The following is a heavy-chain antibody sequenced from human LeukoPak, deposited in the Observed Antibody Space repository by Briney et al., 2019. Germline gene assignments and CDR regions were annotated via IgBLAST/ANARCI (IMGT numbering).Heavy chain of an antibody. D-gene: IGHD2-2*01. J-gene: IGHJ6*02. CDR2: INPSGGST. CDR1: GYTFTSYY. CDR3: ARRSGYCSSTRCYSYGMGV. V-gene: IGHV1-46*01. Sequence: GASVKVSCKASGYTFTSYYMHWVRQAPGQGLEWMGIINPSGGSTSYAQKFQGRVTMTRDTSTSTVYMELSSLRSEDTAVYYCARRSGYCSSTRCYSYGMGVWGQGTTVTVSS.